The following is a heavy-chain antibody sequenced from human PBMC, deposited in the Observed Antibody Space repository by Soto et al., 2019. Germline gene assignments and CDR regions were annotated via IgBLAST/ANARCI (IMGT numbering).Heavy chain of an antibody. D-gene: IGHD1-7*01. Sequence: QVQLVQSGAEVKKPGASVKVSCKASGYTFTSYGISWVRQAPGQGLEWMGWISAYNGNTNYAQKLQARATMTTDTSTSTAYMELRSLRSDDTAVYYCARPMDSDTRTYFGMDVWGQGTTVTVSS. CDR1: GYTFTSYG. J-gene: IGHJ6*02. CDR2: ISAYNGNT. V-gene: IGHV1-18*01. CDR3: ARPMDSDTRTYFGMDV.